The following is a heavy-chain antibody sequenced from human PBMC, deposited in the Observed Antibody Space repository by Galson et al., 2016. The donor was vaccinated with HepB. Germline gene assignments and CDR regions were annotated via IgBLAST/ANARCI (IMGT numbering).Heavy chain of an antibody. CDR1: GYTFTSYD. CDR3: ARVYSSSWYYRDIVAFDI. J-gene: IGHJ3*02. V-gene: IGHV1-8*01. D-gene: IGHD6-13*01. CDR2: MNPNSGNT. Sequence: SVKVSCKASGYTFTSYDINWVRQATGQGLEWKGWMNPNSGNTGYAQKFQGRVTMTRNTSISTAYMELSSLRSEDTAVYYCARVYSSSWYYRDIVAFDIWGQGTMVTVSS.